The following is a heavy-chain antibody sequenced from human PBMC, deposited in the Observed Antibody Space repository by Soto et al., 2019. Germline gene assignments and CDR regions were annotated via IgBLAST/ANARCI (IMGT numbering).Heavy chain of an antibody. CDR3: ARVLPPFDP. V-gene: IGHV1-18*01. J-gene: IGHJ5*02. CDR2: INAYNGNT. Sequence: QVQLVQSGAEVKKPGASVKVSCKASGYTFTSYGISWVRQAPGQGLEWMGWINAYNGNTNYAQKLQGRVTMTTDTPTSKAHMEPRSLRSDDPAVYHGARVLPPFDPWGQGTLDTVTS. CDR1: GYTFTSYG.